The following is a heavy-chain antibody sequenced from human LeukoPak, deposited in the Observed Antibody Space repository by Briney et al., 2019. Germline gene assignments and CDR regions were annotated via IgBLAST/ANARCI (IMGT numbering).Heavy chain of an antibody. D-gene: IGHD3-10*01. V-gene: IGHV5-51*01. CDR2: IYPRDFDT. CDR3: AVTMVRGQAFDI. J-gene: IGHJ3*02. Sequence: GESLKISSKGSGYSFTSYWIGWVRQMPGKGLEWMGIIYPRDFDTRYSPSFQGQVTISADKSSTTAYLQWSSLKASDTAMYYCAVTMVRGQAFDIWGQGTMVTVSS. CDR1: GYSFTSYW.